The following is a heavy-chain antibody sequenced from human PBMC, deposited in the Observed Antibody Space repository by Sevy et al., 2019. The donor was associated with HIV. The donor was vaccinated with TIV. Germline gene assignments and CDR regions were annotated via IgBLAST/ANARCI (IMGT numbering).Heavy chain of an antibody. Sequence: GGSLRLSCAASGFTFSSHGMHWVRQAPDKGLEWVAIISYDGSQKYYADSIKDRFTISRDNSKNTLYLQMNSLRAEDTAVYYCARFETGSYTNDFEYWGRGTLVTVSS. J-gene: IGHJ4*02. CDR3: ARFETGSYTNDFEY. CDR2: ISYDGSQK. V-gene: IGHV3-30*03. D-gene: IGHD1-26*01. CDR1: GFTFSSHG.